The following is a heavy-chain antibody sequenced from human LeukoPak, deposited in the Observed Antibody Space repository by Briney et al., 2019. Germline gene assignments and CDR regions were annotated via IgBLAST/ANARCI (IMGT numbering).Heavy chain of an antibody. D-gene: IGHD3-22*01. CDR2: IYHSGST. CDR3: ARWGGTVVVITTAPIYYYGMDV. V-gene: IGHV4-39*07. Sequence: SETLSLTCTVSGGSISSSSYYWGWIRQPPGKGLEWIGEIYHSGSTNYNPSLKSRVTISVDKSKNQFSLKLSSVTAADTAVYYCARWGGTVVVITTAPIYYYGMDVWGQGTTVTVSS. CDR1: GGSISSSSYY. J-gene: IGHJ6*02.